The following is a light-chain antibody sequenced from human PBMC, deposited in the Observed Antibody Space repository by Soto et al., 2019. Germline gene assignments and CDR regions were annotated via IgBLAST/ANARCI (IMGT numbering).Light chain of an antibody. CDR2: EVS. CDR1: SSDVRGYNY. J-gene: IGLJ2*01. V-gene: IGLV2-14*01. CDR3: SSYTRTSTPSYVV. Sequence: QSALTQPASVSGSPGQSITISCTGTSSDVRGYNYVSWYQQHPGKAPKLMIYEVSNRPSGVPNRFSGSKSGNTASLTISGLQAEDEADYYCSSYTRTSTPSYVVFGGGTKVTVL.